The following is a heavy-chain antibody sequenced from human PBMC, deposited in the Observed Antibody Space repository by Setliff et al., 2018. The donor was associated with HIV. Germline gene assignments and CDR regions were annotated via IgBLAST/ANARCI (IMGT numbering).Heavy chain of an antibody. CDR1: GFSLSSNGEA. J-gene: IGHJ4*02. CDR2: IYWDDFE. Sequence: SGPPLVNPTQAPTLNCTFSGFSLSSNGEAVGWIRQPPGGALEWLAIIYWDDFEHFNPSLQNRLIITKDASKNQAVLTMTNMDPADTATYYCAHRVTDPVPYYDSSGYFDYWGQGTLVTVS. CDR3: AHRVTDPVPYYDSSGYFDY. D-gene: IGHD3-22*01. V-gene: IGHV2-5*02.